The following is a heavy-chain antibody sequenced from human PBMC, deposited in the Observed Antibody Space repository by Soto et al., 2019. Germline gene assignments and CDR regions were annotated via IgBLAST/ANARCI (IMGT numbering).Heavy chain of an antibody. Sequence: PSETLSLTCAVSGYSISSGYYWGWIRQPPGKGLEWIGSIYHSGSTYYNPSLKSRVTISVDTSKNQFSLKLSSVTAADTAVYYCARDRLRLRSSFDYWGQGTLVTVSS. J-gene: IGHJ4*02. CDR2: IYHSGST. V-gene: IGHV4-38-2*02. CDR3: ARDRLRLRSSFDY. CDR1: GYSISSGYY. D-gene: IGHD4-17*01.